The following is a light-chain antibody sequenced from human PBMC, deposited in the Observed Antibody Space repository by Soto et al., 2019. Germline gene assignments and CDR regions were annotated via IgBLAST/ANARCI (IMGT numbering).Light chain of an antibody. CDR1: QSVHNNY. Sequence: PGEGATLSCRASQSVHNNYLAWYQQKPGQAPRLLIYAASGRATGIPDRFSGSGSRTDFTLTISRLEPEDFAVYYCQQYGSSRPITFGQGTRLEIK. CDR2: AAS. J-gene: IGKJ5*01. V-gene: IGKV3-20*01. CDR3: QQYGSSRPIT.